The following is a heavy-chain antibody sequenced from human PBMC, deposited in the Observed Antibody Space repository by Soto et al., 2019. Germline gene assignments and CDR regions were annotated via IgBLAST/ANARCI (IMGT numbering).Heavy chain of an antibody. CDR1: EFTFSDYW. D-gene: IGHD3-10*01. CDR2: ISGDASTA. Sequence: EVQLVESGGGLTQPGGSLRLSCAASEFTFSDYWMHWVRQVPGKGLVWVSRISGDASTANYAGPVRGRFTISRDNAKNTVYLQMNSLRAEDTAMYYCARGLKGNYGPDYWGQGTLVTVSS. J-gene: IGHJ4*02. CDR3: ARGLKGNYGPDY. V-gene: IGHV3-74*01.